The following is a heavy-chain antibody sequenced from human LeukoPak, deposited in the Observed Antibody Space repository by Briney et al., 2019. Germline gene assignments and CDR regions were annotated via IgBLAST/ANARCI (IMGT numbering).Heavy chain of an antibody. CDR1: GFTFSSYS. J-gene: IGHJ3*01. Sequence: GGSLRLSCAASGFTFSSYSMNWVRQAPGKGLEWVSSISSSSTYINYVDSVKGRFTISRDNAKNSLYLQMNSLRAEDTAVYYCARDSGVGACLFCSAFDLWGQGTMVTVSS. D-gene: IGHD1-26*01. V-gene: IGHV3-21*01. CDR2: ISSSSTYI. CDR3: ARDSGVGACLFCSAFDL.